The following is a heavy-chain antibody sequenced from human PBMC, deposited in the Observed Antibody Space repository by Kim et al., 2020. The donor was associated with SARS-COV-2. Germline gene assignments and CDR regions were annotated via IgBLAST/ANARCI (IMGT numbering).Heavy chain of an antibody. CDR1: GFTFSSYA. CDR3: AKAMYYYGSGSYYYYFDY. CDR2: IYSGGSST. Sequence: GGSLRLSCAASGFTFSSYAMSWVRQAPGKGLEWVSVIYSGGSSTYYADSVKGRFTISRDNSKNTLYLQMNSLRAEDTAVYYCAKAMYYYGSGSYYYYFDYWGQGTLVTVSS. J-gene: IGHJ4*02. V-gene: IGHV3-23*03. D-gene: IGHD3-10*01.